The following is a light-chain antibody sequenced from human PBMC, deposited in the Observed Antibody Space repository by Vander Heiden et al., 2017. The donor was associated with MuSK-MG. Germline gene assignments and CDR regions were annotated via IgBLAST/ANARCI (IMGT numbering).Light chain of an antibody. V-gene: IGLV1-40*01. CDR2: GNS. J-gene: IGLJ2*01. Sequence: QSVLTPPPSVSAAPGQPVTISCTWSSSNIGAGYDVHWYQQHPGTAPKLLIYGNSNRPSGVPDRFSGSKSGTSASLAITGLQAEDEADYYCQSYDSSLSAVVFGGGTKLTVL. CDR3: QSYDSSLSAVV. CDR1: SSNIGAGYD.